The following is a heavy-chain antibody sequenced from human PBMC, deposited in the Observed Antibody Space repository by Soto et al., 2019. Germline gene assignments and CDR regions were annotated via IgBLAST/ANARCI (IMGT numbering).Heavy chain of an antibody. CDR3: AREAVNYYYYYMDV. J-gene: IGHJ6*03. Sequence: SETLSLTCTVSGGSISSYYWSWIRQPPGKGLEWIGYIYYSGSTNYNPSLKSRVTISVDTSKNQFSLKLSSVTAADTAVYYCAREAVNYYYYYMDVWGKGTTVTVSS. CDR2: IYYSGST. CDR1: GGSISSYY. D-gene: IGHD6-19*01. V-gene: IGHV4-59*01.